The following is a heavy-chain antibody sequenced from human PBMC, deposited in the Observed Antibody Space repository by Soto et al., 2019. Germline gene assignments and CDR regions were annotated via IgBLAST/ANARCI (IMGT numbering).Heavy chain of an antibody. CDR3: ARVGVYTIFGVVTENWFDP. Sequence: QVQLVQSGAEVKKPGASVKVSCKASGYTFTSYGISWVRQAPGQGLEWMGWISAYNGNTNYAQKLQGRVTMTTDTSTSTAYMELRSLSSDDTAVYYCARVGVYTIFGVVTENWFDPWGQGTLVTVSS. D-gene: IGHD3-3*01. CDR2: ISAYNGNT. V-gene: IGHV1-18*01. J-gene: IGHJ5*02. CDR1: GYTFTSYG.